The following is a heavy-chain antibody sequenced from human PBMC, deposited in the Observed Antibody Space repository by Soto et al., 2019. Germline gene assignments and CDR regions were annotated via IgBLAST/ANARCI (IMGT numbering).Heavy chain of an antibody. D-gene: IGHD4-4*01. J-gene: IGHJ4*02. CDR2: IYYSGST. Sequence: SETLSLTCTVSGGSISSYYWSWIRQPPGKGLEWVGYIYYSGSTNYNPSLKSRVTISVDTSKNQFSLKLSSVTAADTAVYYCASFDGYSKNFDYWGQGTLVTVSS. V-gene: IGHV4-59*01. CDR1: GGSISSYY. CDR3: ASFDGYSKNFDY.